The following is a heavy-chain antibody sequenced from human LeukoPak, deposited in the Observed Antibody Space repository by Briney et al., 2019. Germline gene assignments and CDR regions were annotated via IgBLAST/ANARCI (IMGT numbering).Heavy chain of an antibody. J-gene: IGHJ6*02. V-gene: IGHV1-24*01. Sequence: ASVKVSCKVSGYTLTELSIHWVRQAPGKGLEWMGGFDPEDGETIYAQKFQGRVTMTEDTSTDTAYMELSSLRSEDTAVYYCAKMTTVTQPVYYYYGMDVWGQGTTVSVSS. D-gene: IGHD4-17*01. CDR1: GYTLTELS. CDR2: FDPEDGET. CDR3: AKMTTVTQPVYYYYGMDV.